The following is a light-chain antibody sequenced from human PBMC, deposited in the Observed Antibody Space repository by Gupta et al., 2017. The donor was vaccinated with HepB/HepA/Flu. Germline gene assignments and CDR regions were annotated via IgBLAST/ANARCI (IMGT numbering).Light chain of an antibody. V-gene: IGLV3-25*03. Sequence: SYALTQPHSVSVYPGQTARITCSGDALPRKYTSWYQQKPGKAPKLLIYKDIERRSGIPERVSASRSGTTATLTISGVKAEDEADYYCQSEDRSGTHVFGPGTKLTVL. CDR1: ALPRKY. CDR2: KDI. CDR3: QSEDRSGTHV. J-gene: IGLJ1*01.